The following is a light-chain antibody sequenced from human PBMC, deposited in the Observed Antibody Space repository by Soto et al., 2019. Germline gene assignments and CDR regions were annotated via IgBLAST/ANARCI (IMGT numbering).Light chain of an antibody. CDR2: QDS. CDR3: CSYAGSRTHVL. V-gene: IGLV3-1*01. CDR1: KLGDKY. J-gene: IGLJ2*01. Sequence: SYELTQPPSVSVSPGQTASITCSGDKLGDKYACWYQQKPGQSPVLVIYQDSKRPSGIPERFSGSNSGNTATLTISGTQAMDEADYYCCSYAGSRTHVLFGGGTKLTVL.